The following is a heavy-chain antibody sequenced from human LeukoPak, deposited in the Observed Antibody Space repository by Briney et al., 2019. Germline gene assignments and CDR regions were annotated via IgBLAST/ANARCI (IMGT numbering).Heavy chain of an antibody. CDR3: GREKYNSGWFYFDY. CDR1: GFTFRSYT. CDR2: ISSASHYI. V-gene: IGHV3-21*01. Sequence: PGGSLRLSCTASGFTFRSYTMNWVRQAPGKGLEWVSSISSASHYIYYADSVKGRFTISRDNTRNSLFLQMSSLRAEDTAVYYCGREKYNSGWFYFDYWGQGTLVTVSS. J-gene: IGHJ4*02. D-gene: IGHD6-19*01.